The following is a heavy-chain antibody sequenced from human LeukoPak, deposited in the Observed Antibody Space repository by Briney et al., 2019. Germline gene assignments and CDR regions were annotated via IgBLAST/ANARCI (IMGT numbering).Heavy chain of an antibody. CDR3: ARATSADKEDY. D-gene: IGHD3-3*01. CDR2: IRNDGSDK. CDR1: GFSLSNYW. J-gene: IGHJ4*02. Sequence: GGSLRLSCAASGFSLSNYWMSWVRQAPGKGLEWVATIRNDGSDKYYLDSVKGRFTISRDNAKNSLSLEINSLRAEDTALYYCARATSADKEDYWGQGTLVTVSS. V-gene: IGHV3-7*01.